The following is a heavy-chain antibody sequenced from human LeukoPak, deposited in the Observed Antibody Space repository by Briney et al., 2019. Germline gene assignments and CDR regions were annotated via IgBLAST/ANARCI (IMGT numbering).Heavy chain of an antibody. V-gene: IGHV1-2*02. J-gene: IGHJ5*02. Sequence: ASVKVSCKASGYTFTGYNMHWVRQAPGQGLEWMGWINPNSGGTNYAQKFQGRVTMTRDTSISTAYMELSRLRSDDTAVYYCARFDCSSTSCYPDWFDPWGQGTLVTVSS. CDR1: GYTFTGYN. D-gene: IGHD2-2*01. CDR3: ARFDCSSTSCYPDWFDP. CDR2: INPNSGGT.